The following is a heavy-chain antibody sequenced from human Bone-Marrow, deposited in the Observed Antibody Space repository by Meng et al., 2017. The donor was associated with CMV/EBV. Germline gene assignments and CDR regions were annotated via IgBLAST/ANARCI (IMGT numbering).Heavy chain of an antibody. D-gene: IGHD3/OR15-3a*01. Sequence: ASVKVSCKASGYTFTGYYMHWVRQAPGQGLEWMGWINPNSGGTNYAQKFQGRVTMTRDTSVSTAYLQWSSLKAADTAIYYCARHQWNRNYDFWTAPLEHYYYGLDVWGQGTTVTVSS. J-gene: IGHJ6*01. CDR3: ARHQWNRNYDFWTAPLEHYYYGLDV. V-gene: IGHV1-2*02. CDR2: INPNSGGT. CDR1: GYTFTGYY.